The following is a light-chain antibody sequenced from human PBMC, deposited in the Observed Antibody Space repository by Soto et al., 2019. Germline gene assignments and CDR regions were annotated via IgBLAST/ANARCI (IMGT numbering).Light chain of an antibody. CDR2: DTS. CDR3: QQRSNWPLIT. CDR1: QSVRSY. Sequence: DIVMTQSPLSLPVTPGEPASLSCRASQSVRSYLAWYQQRPGQAPRLLIYDTSNRAAGIPARFSGSGSGTDFTLTISSLEPEDFAVYYCQQRSNWPLITFGQGTRLENK. J-gene: IGKJ5*01. V-gene: IGKV3-11*01.